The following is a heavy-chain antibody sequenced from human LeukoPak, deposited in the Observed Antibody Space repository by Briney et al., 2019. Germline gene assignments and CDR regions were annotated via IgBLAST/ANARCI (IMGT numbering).Heavy chain of an antibody. Sequence: PGGSLRLSCSASGFTFSSYAMTWVRQAPGKGLEWVGRIKSKTDGGTTDYAAPVKGRFTISRDDSKNTLYLQMNSLKTEDTAVYYCTTDPPNYYDSSGPVPWGQGTLVTVSS. CDR2: IKSKTDGGTT. CDR3: TTDPPNYYDSSGPVP. J-gene: IGHJ5*02. CDR1: GFTFSSYA. D-gene: IGHD3-22*01. V-gene: IGHV3-15*01.